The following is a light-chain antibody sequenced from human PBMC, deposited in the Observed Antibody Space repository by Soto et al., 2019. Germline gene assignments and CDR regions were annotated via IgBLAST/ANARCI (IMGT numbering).Light chain of an antibody. CDR2: KAT. CDR1: QNIRSW. Sequence: DIQMTQSPSTLSASVGDRVTITCRASQNIRSWLAWYQQKPGKAPRILIYKATSLESGVPSRFSASGSGTEFTLTNSGLQPDDSTTYYCQHYDSSSTFGTGTNVYIK. J-gene: IGKJ3*01. V-gene: IGKV1-5*03. CDR3: QHYDSSST.